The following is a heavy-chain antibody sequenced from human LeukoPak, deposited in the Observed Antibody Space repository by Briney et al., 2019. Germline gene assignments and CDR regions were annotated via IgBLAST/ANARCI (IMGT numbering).Heavy chain of an antibody. CDR1: GFTFSSYW. CDR3: ARAPIHGNGMDV. Sequence: GGSLRLSCAASGFTFSSYWMSWVRQAPGKGLEWVSVIYSGGSTYYADSVKGRFTISRDNSKNTLYLQMNSLRAEDTAVYYCARAPIHGNGMDVWGQGTTVTVSS. CDR2: IYSGGST. V-gene: IGHV3-53*01. J-gene: IGHJ6*02.